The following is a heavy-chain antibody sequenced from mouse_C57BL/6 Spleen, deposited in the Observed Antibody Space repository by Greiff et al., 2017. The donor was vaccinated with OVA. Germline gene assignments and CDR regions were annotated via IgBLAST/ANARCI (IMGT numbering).Heavy chain of an antibody. CDR1: GYTFTDYE. V-gene: IGHV1-15*01. D-gene: IGHD4-1*01. J-gene: IGHJ3*01. Sequence: QVQLQQSGAELVRPGASVTLSCKASGYTFTDYEMHWVKQTPVHGLEWIGAIDPETGGTAYNQKFKGKAILTADKSSSTAYMELRSLTSEDSAVDYCTRSELGEGFAYWGQGTLVTVSA. CDR2: IDPETGGT. CDR3: TRSELGEGFAY.